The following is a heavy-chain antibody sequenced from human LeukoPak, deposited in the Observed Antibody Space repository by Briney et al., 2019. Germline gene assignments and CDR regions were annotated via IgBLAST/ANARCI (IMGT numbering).Heavy chain of an antibody. CDR3: ARGVTKGIAVAGSDY. V-gene: IGHV1-2*02. Sequence: ASVKVSCKASGYTFTRYYMHWVRQAPGQGLEWMGWINPNSGGTNYAQKFQGRVTMTRDTSISTAYMELSRLRSDDTAVYYCARGVTKGIAVAGSDYWGQGTLVTVSS. CDR1: GYTFTRYY. J-gene: IGHJ4*02. D-gene: IGHD6-19*01. CDR2: INPNSGGT.